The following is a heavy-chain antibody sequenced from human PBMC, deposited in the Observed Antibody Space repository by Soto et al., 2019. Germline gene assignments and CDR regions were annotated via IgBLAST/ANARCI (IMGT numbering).Heavy chain of an antibody. D-gene: IGHD5-18*01. CDR1: GGTFSSYA. J-gene: IGHJ4*02. CDR3: ARANTLRSGGYSYGYY. V-gene: IGHV1-69*13. CDR2: IIPIFGTA. Sequence: ASVKVSCKASGGTFSSYAISWVRQAPGQGLEWMGGIIPIFGTANYAQKFQGRVTITADESTSTAYMELSSLRSEDTAVYYCARANTLRSGGYSYGYYWGQGTLVTVSS.